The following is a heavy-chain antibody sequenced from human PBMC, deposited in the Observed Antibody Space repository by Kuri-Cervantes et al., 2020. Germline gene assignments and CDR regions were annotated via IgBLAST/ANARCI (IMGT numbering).Heavy chain of an antibody. J-gene: IGHJ5*02. D-gene: IGHD2-15*01. CDR3: ARDGSGGSFRAGWLDP. Sequence: SETLSLTCTVSGGDMNHYYRSWIRQPPGKGLEWIEYIYYSGSTHYNPSLKSRVTISVDTSKIQFSLKLSSVTAADTAVYYCARDGSGGSFRAGWLDPWGQGTLVTVSS. V-gene: IGHV4-59*01. CDR2: IYYSGST. CDR1: GGDMNHYY.